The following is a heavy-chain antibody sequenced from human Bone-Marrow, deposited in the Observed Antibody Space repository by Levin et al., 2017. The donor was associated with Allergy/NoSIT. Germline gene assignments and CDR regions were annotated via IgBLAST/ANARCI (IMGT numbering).Heavy chain of an antibody. Sequence: GGSLRLSCAASGFTFSSYAMHWVRQAPGKGLEWVAVISYDGSNKYYADSVKGRFTISRDNSKNTLYLQMNSLRAEDTAVYYCARAGVAAAGTSPDYYFDYWGQGTLVTVSS. CDR3: ARAGVAAAGTSPDYYFDY. D-gene: IGHD6-13*01. CDR1: GFTFSSYA. J-gene: IGHJ4*02. CDR2: ISYDGSNK. V-gene: IGHV3-30-3*01.